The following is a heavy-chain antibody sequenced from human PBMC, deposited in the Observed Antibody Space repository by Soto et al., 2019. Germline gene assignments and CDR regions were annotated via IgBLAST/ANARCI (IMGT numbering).Heavy chain of an antibody. V-gene: IGHV1-69*06. Sequence: GASVKVSCKASGGTFSSYAISWVRQAPGQGLEWMGGIIPIFGTANYAQKFQGRVTITADKSTSTAYMELSSLRSEDTAVYYCARPDTAMVRDDAFDIWGQGTMVTVSS. CDR1: GGTFSSYA. CDR2: IIPIFGTA. D-gene: IGHD5-18*01. CDR3: ARPDTAMVRDDAFDI. J-gene: IGHJ3*02.